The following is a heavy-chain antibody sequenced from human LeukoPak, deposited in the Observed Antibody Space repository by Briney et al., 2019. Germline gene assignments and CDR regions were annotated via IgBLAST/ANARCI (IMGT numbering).Heavy chain of an antibody. CDR2: ISGSGGST. CDR1: GFTFSSYA. Sequence: GGSLRLSCAASGFTFSSYAMSWVRQAPGKGLEWVSAISGSGGSTYYADSVRGRFTISGDNSKNTLYLQMNSLRAEDTAVYYCARTLVVVMYYGMDVWGQGTTVTVSS. D-gene: IGHD3-22*01. V-gene: IGHV3-23*01. CDR3: ARTLVVVMYYGMDV. J-gene: IGHJ6*02.